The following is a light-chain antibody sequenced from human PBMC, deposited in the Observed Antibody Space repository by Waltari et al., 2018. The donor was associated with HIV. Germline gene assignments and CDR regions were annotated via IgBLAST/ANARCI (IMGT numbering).Light chain of an antibody. CDR2: EGH. CDR1: RGDVGSYNI. J-gene: IGLJ1*01. CDR3: CSYAVTNTFV. Sequence: QSALTQPASVSGSPGQSITISCTGTRGDVGSYNIVSWYQQSPGKAPKLRLYEGHRRPSGVSVRFSGSKSGNTASLTISGLRAEDEADYYCCSYAVTNTFVFGTGTKVTVL. V-gene: IGLV2-23*01.